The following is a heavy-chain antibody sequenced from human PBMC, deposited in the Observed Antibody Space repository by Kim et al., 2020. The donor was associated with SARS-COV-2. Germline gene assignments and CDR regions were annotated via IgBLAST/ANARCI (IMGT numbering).Heavy chain of an antibody. Sequence: SETLSLTCTVSGGSISSSSYYWGWIRQPPGKGLEWIGSIYYSGSTYYNPSLKSRVTISVDTSKNQFSLKLGSVTAADTAVYYCARTPGVRALYYFDYCGQGALVSVSS. J-gene: IGHJ4*02. D-gene: IGHD3-10*01. CDR1: GGSISSSSYY. V-gene: IGHV4-39*01. CDR3: ARTPGVRALYYFDY. CDR2: IYYSGST.